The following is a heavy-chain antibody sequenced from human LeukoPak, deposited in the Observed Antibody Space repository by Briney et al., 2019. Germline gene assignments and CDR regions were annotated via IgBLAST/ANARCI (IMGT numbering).Heavy chain of an antibody. CDR2: IIPIFGTA. Sequence: SVKVSCKASGGTFSSYAISWVRQAPGQGLEWMGRIIPIFGTANYAQKFQGRVTITTDESTSTAYMELSSLRSEDTAVYCCARAGSYSGLDYFDYWGQGTLVTVSS. CDR1: GGTFSSYA. J-gene: IGHJ4*02. D-gene: IGHD1-26*01. CDR3: ARAGSYSGLDYFDY. V-gene: IGHV1-69*05.